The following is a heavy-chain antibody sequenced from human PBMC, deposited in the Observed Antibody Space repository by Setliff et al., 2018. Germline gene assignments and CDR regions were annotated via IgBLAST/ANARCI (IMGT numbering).Heavy chain of an antibody. J-gene: IGHJ3*02. CDR2: VNSDGSST. CDR3: AREMEAAGQRAFDI. Sequence: PGASLKISCAASGFTFSSYWMHWVRQAPGKGLVWVSRVNSDGSSTTYADSVKGRFTMSRDNANNALYLQMNSLTAEDTAVYYCAREMEAAGQRAFDIWGQGTMVTVSS. D-gene: IGHD6-13*01. V-gene: IGHV3-74*01. CDR1: GFTFSSYW.